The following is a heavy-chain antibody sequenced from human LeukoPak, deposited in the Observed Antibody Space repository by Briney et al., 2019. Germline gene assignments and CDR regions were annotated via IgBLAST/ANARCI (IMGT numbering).Heavy chain of an antibody. CDR3: ARDGASGSYLDDAFDI. D-gene: IGHD1-26*01. J-gene: IGHJ3*02. CDR2: IKQDGSEK. Sequence: QAGGSLRLSCAASGFTFSNYWMGWVRQAPGKGLQWVANIKQDGSEKFYVDSVKGRFTISRDNAKNSLYLQMNSLRAEDTAVYYCARDGASGSYLDDAFDIWGQGTMVTVSS. CDR1: GFTFSNYW. V-gene: IGHV3-7*01.